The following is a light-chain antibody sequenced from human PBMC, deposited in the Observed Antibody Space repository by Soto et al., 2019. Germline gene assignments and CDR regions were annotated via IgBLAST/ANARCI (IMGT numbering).Light chain of an antibody. V-gene: IGKV3-11*01. CDR3: QQRSNWPHT. CDR2: DAS. CDR1: QSVSRY. J-gene: IGKJ4*01. Sequence: EMVLTLAPDTLSLSPGESATLSCRAIQSVSRYLAWYQQKPGQTPRLLIYDASNRAAGIPARFSGSGSGTDFTLTISSLDPEDFAVYYCQQRSNWPHTFGRGTKVDIK.